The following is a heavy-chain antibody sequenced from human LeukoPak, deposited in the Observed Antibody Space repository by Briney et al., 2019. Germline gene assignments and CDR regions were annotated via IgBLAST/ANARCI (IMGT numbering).Heavy chain of an antibody. J-gene: IGHJ4*02. CDR2: IYHSGST. CDR3: ARYYYDSSGTTTDY. CDR1: GYSISSGYY. D-gene: IGHD3-22*01. V-gene: IGHV4-38-2*02. Sequence: SETLSLTCTVSGYSISSGYYWGWIRQPPGKGLEWIGSIYHSGSTYYNPSLKSRVTISVDTSKNQFSLKLSSVTAADMAVYYCARYYYDSSGTTTDYWGQGTLVTVSS.